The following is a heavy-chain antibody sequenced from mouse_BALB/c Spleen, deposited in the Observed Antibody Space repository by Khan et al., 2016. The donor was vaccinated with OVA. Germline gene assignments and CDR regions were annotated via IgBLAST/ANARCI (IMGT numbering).Heavy chain of an antibody. V-gene: IGHV2-2*02. CDR1: GFSLTSYG. D-gene: IGHD2-3*01. Sequence: QVQLKQSGPGLVQPSQSLSITCTVSGFSLTSYGVHWVRQSPGQGLEWLGVIWSGGSTDYNAAFISRLSISKDNSKSQVFFKMNSLQANDTAIYYCAKNDGYYSMDYWGQGTSVTVSS. J-gene: IGHJ4*01. CDR3: AKNDGYYSMDY. CDR2: IWSGGST.